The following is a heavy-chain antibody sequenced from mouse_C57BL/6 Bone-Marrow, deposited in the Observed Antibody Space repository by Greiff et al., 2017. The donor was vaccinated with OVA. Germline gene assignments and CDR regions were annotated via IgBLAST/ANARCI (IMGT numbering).Heavy chain of an antibody. CDR1: GYTFTSYT. V-gene: IGHV1-4*01. D-gene: IGHD4-1*01. J-gene: IGHJ2*01. CDR2: INPSSGYT. Sequence: QVQLQQSGAELARPGASVKMSCKASGYTFTSYTMHWVKQRPGQGLEWIGYINPSSGYTKYNQKFKDKATLTADKSSSTAYMQLSSLTSEDSAVYYCSIFLGDFDYWGQGTTLTVSS. CDR3: SIFLGDFDY.